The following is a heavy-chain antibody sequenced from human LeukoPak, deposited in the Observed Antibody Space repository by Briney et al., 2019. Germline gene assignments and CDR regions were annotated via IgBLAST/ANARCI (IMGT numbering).Heavy chain of an antibody. J-gene: IGHJ4*02. CDR1: GFAFRNYA. CDR3: ARVPLSYGEHGPFDY. D-gene: IGHD1-26*01. CDR2: ISYDGSNK. Sequence: GRSLRLSCAASGFAFRNYAMHWVRQAPGKGLEWVAVISYDGSNKYYADSVKGRFTISRDNSKNTLYLQMNSLRAEDTAVYYCARVPLSYGEHGPFDYWGQGTLVTVSS. V-gene: IGHV3-30-3*01.